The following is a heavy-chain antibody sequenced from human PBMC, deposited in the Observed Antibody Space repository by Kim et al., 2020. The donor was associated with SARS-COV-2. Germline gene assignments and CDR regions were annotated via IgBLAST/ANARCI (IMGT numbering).Heavy chain of an antibody. J-gene: IGHJ3*02. V-gene: IGHV3-13*01. D-gene: IGHD2-21*01. CDR2: IGEAGDT. CDR1: GFIFRNFD. CDR3: VKSSRDVDATYDSLDM. Sequence: GGSLRLSCRASGFIFRNFDMLWVRQTPRKRLEWVSTIGEAGDTYYPASVKGRFTISRDIAKNSLILQMNNLRVGDTGLYYCVKSSRDVDATYDSLDMWGQGTMVIVSP.